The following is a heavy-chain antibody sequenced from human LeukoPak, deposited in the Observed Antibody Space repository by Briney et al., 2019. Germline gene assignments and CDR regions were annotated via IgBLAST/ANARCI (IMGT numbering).Heavy chain of an antibody. D-gene: IGHD3-10*01. CDR3: ARSPRVDYMDV. Sequence: PSETLSLTCTVSGGSISSGDYYWSWIRQPPGKGLEWIGRIYTSGSTNYNPSLKSRVTMSVDTSKNQFSLKPSSVTAADTAVYYCARSPRVDYMDVWGKGTTVTVSS. V-gene: IGHV4-61*02. J-gene: IGHJ6*03. CDR1: GGSISSGDYY. CDR2: IYTSGST.